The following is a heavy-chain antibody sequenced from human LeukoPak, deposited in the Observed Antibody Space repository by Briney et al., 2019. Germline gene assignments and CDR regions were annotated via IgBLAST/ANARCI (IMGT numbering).Heavy chain of an antibody. Sequence: GGSLRLSCAAYGFTFSSCAMNWVRQAPGKGLEWVSVITGSGGSTYYADSVKGRFTISRDNSKNTLSLQMNRLRAADAAVYYCAKGRLDLMGLLDYWGQGTLVTVSS. V-gene: IGHV3-23*01. J-gene: IGHJ4*02. CDR3: AKGRLDLMGLLDY. D-gene: IGHD2-8*01. CDR1: GFTFSSCA. CDR2: ITGSGGST.